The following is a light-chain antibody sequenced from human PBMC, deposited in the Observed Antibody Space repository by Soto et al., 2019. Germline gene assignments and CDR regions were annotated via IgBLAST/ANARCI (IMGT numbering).Light chain of an antibody. V-gene: IGKV3-15*01. CDR3: QQFKIGPHRLS. CDR2: DAS. J-gene: IGKJ4*01. CDR1: QGVGSN. Sequence: IVVTQSPATLSVSPGEGVTLSCRASQGVGSNLAWYQQRPGQAPRLLIYDASTRATGIPDRFSGSGSGTEFTLTISSLQSEDFAVYYCQQFKIGPHRLSFGGGTKLEMK.